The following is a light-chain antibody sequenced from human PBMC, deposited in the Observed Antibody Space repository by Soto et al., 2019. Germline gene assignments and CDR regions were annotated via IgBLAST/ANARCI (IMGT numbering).Light chain of an antibody. Sequence: EIVVTQSPATLSVSPGERATLSCRASQSVSSNLAWYQQKPGQAPRLLIYGASTRATGIPARFSGSGSGTEFTPTISSLQSEDCAVYYCQQYNNWPPLTFGGGTKVEIK. CDR1: QSVSSN. J-gene: IGKJ4*01. CDR3: QQYNNWPPLT. V-gene: IGKV3-15*01. CDR2: GAS.